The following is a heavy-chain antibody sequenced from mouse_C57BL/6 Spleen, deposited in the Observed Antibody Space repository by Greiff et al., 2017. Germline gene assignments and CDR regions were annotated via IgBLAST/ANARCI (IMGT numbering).Heavy chain of an antibody. CDR1: GFTFSSYA. CDR3: ARESYDYDEGFAY. Sequence: DVHLVESGGGLVKPGGSLKLSCAASGFTFSSYAMSWVRQTPEKRLEWVATISDGGSYTYYPDNVKGRFTISRDNAKNNLYLQMSHLKSEDTAMYYCARESYDYDEGFAYWGQGTLVTVSA. CDR2: ISDGGSYT. J-gene: IGHJ3*01. D-gene: IGHD2-4*01. V-gene: IGHV5-4*01.